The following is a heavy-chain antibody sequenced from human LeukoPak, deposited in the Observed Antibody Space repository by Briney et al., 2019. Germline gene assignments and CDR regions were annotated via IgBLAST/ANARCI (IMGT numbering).Heavy chain of an antibody. J-gene: IGHJ4*02. Sequence: SVKVSCKASGGTFSSYAISWVRQAPGQGLEWMGGIIPIFGTANYAQKFQGRVTITADESTSTAYMELSSLRSEDTAVYYCAKEGAFNVYYYDSSAFDYWGQGTLVTVSS. CDR1: GGTFSSYA. V-gene: IGHV1-69*13. CDR2: IIPIFGTA. CDR3: AKEGAFNVYYYDSSAFDY. D-gene: IGHD3-22*01.